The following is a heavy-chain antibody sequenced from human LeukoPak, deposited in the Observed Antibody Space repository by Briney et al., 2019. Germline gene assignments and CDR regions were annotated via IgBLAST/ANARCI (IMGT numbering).Heavy chain of an antibody. CDR2: IYTCGST. V-gene: IGHV4-4*07. Sequence: PSDTLPLTCTVSGRPMSSYYWIWIRQPAGKGLEWIGRIYTCGSTNHNPSLKSRVTISVDKPKNQFSLKLSSVTAADTAVYYCAREKQGARITIFGVVISPFDYWGQGTLVTVSS. CDR3: AREKQGARITIFGVVISPFDY. D-gene: IGHD3-3*01. J-gene: IGHJ4*02. CDR1: GRPMSSYY.